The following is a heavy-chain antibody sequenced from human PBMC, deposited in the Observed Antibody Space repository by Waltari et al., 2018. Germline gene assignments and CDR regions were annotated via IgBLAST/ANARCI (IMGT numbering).Heavy chain of an antibody. V-gene: IGHV1-8*03. Sequence: QVQLVQSGAEVKKPGASVKVSCKASGYTFTSYDINWVRQATGQGLEWMGWMNPNSGNTGYAQKFQGRVTITMNTSISTAYMELSSLRSEDTAVYYCARSGPYYYDSSGYYAFDYWGQGTLVTVSS. CDR3: ARSGPYYYDSSGYYAFDY. CDR2: MNPNSGNT. J-gene: IGHJ4*02. D-gene: IGHD3-22*01. CDR1: GYTFTSYD.